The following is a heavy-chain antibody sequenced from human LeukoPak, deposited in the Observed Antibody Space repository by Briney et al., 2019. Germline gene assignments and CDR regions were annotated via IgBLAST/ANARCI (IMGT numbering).Heavy chain of an antibody. D-gene: IGHD3-22*01. J-gene: IGHJ3*02. Sequence: SETLSLACTVSGDSISSYYWSWIRQPPGKGLEWTAYFYHSETTNYNPSESTRYNPSLNSRVTISIDTSKNQFSLKLSSVTAADTAVYYCARTYDSSPTDAFDIWGQGTMVTVSS. CDR2: FYHSETT. CDR1: GDSISSYY. CDR3: ARTYDSSPTDAFDI. V-gene: IGHV4-59*01.